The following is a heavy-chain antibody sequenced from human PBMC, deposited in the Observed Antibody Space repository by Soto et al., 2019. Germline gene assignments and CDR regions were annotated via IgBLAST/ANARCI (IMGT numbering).Heavy chain of an antibody. D-gene: IGHD3-10*01. CDR1: GFTFSSYS. CDR3: ARNYYGSGSYYNVKVLNNWFDP. J-gene: IGHJ5*02. V-gene: IGHV3-21*01. Sequence: GGSLRLSCAASGFTFSSYSMNWVRQAPGKGLEWVSSISSSSSYIYYADSVKGRFTISRDNAKNSLYLQMNSLRAEDTAVYYCARNYYGSGSYYNVKVLNNWFDPWGQGTLVTVSS. CDR2: ISSSSSYI.